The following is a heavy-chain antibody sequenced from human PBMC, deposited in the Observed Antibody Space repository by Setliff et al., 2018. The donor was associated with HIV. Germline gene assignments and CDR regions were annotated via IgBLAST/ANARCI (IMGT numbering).Heavy chain of an antibody. Sequence: SETLSLTCTVSGGSISSSSYYWGWIRQPPGKGLEWIGSIYYSGSTYYNPSLKSRVTISVDTSKNQFSLKLSSVTAADTAVYYCARASTRIGYDSSGYPFDYWGQGTWSPSPQ. CDR1: GGSISSSSYY. J-gene: IGHJ4*02. V-gene: IGHV4-39*07. D-gene: IGHD3-22*01. CDR3: ARASTRIGYDSSGYPFDY. CDR2: IYYSGST.